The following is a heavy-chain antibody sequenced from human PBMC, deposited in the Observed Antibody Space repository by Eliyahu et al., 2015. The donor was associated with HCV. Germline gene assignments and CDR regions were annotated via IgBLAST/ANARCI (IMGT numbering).Heavy chain of an antibody. Sequence: QLQLQESGPGLVKPSETLSLTCTVPGGSISSSSYYWGWIRQPPGKGLEWIGSIYYSGSTYYNPSLKSRVTISVDTSKNQFSLKLSSVTAADTAVYYCARGVWFGELYRNRNWFDPWGQGTLVTVSS. V-gene: IGHV4-39*01. CDR3: ARGVWFGELYRNRNWFDP. D-gene: IGHD3-10*01. CDR1: GGSISSSSYY. CDR2: IYYSGST. J-gene: IGHJ5*02.